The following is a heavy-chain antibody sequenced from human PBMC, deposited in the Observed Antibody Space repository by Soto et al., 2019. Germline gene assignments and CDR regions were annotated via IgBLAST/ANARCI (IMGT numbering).Heavy chain of an antibody. J-gene: IGHJ3*02. Sequence: EVQLVESGGGLVQPGGSLRLSCAASGFTFSSYWMSWVRQAPGKGLEWVANIKQDGSEKYYVDSVKGRFTISRDNAKNSLYLQMNRLRAEDTAVYYCAGIRITMVRGVMFGAFDIWGQGTMVTVPS. V-gene: IGHV3-7*01. D-gene: IGHD3-10*01. CDR3: AGIRITMVRGVMFGAFDI. CDR2: IKQDGSEK. CDR1: GFTFSSYW.